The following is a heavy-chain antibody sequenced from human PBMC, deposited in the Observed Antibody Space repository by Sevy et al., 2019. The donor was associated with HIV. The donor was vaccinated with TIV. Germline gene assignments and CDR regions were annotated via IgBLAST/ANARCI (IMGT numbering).Heavy chain of an antibody. J-gene: IGHJ4*02. CDR2: IYYSGST. CDR3: ARVGGYAFPFYY. D-gene: IGHD5-12*01. CDR1: GGSISSYY. Sequence: SETLSLTCTVSGGSISSYYWSWIRQPPGKGLEWIGYIYYSGSTNYNPSLKSRVTISVDTSKNQFSLKLSSVTAADTAVYYCARVGGYAFPFYYWGQGTLVTVSS. V-gene: IGHV4-59*01.